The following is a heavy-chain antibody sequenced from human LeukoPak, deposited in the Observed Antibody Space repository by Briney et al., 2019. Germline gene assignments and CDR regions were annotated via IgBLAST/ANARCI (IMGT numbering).Heavy chain of an antibody. CDR3: ARDWVYKIDY. V-gene: IGHV3-74*01. CDR2: ISHDGII. J-gene: IGHJ4*02. D-gene: IGHD5-24*01. CDR1: GLTVSSNY. Sequence: PGGSLRLSCAASGLTVSSNYMSWVRQAPGKGLVWVSRISHDGIISYADSVKGRFTISRDNAKNTLILQMNSLRVEDTAVYYCARDWVYKIDYWGRGTLVTVSS.